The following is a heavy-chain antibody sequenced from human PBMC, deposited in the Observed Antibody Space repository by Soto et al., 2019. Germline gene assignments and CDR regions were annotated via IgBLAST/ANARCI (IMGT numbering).Heavy chain of an antibody. CDR2: IIPIFGTA. J-gene: IGHJ4*02. CDR1: GGTFSSYA. D-gene: IGHD3-22*01. CDR3: ASEVMYYDSSGYYFDY. V-gene: IGHV1-69*06. Sequence: SVKVSCKASGGTFSSYAISWVRQAPGQGLEWMGGIIPIFGTANYAQKFQGRVTITADKSTSTAYMELSSLRSEDTAVYYCASEVMYYDSSGYYFDYWGQGTLVTVSS.